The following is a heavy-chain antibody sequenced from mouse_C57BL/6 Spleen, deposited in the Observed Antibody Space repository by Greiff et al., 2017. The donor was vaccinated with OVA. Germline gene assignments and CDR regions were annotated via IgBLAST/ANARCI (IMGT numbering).Heavy chain of an antibody. J-gene: IGHJ3*01. CDR2: IDPSDSET. Sequence: QVQLQQPGAELVRPGSSVKLSCKASGYTFTSYWMHWVKQRPIQGLEWIGNIDPSDSETHYNQKFKDKATLTVDKSSSTAYMQLSSLTSEDSAVYYCARSMVTTGFAYWGQGTLVTVSA. CDR3: ARSMVTTGFAY. V-gene: IGHV1-52*01. CDR1: GYTFTSYW. D-gene: IGHD2-2*01.